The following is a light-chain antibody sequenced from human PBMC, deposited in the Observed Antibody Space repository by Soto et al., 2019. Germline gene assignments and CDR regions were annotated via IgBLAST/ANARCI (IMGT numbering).Light chain of an antibody. V-gene: IGKV3-11*01. CDR1: QNISNY. CDR3: QLLNSSPALT. CDR2: DVS. J-gene: IGKJ4*01. Sequence: EIVLTQSPGTLSLSPGERATLSCRASQNISNYLIWYQQKPGQAPRLLIYDVSNRATGIPARFSGSGSGTDFTLTISSLQPEDFATYYCQLLNSSPALTFGGGTKVDIK.